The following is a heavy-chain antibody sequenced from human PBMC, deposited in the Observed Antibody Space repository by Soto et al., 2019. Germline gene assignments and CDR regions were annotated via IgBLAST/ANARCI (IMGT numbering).Heavy chain of an antibody. CDR2: ISSSGDRT. CDR3: AKYYYDSSSSRGASDI. D-gene: IGHD3-22*01. J-gene: IGHJ3*02. CDR1: GFIFATYA. Sequence: GQLLESGGGLVQPGGSLRLSCAGAGFIFATYAMNWVRQAPGKGLEWVSAISSSGDRTYYADSVKGRFTVSRDNSKNTLYLLLNSLSAEDTAVYYCAKYYYDSSSSRGASDIWGQGTMVTVSS. V-gene: IGHV3-23*01.